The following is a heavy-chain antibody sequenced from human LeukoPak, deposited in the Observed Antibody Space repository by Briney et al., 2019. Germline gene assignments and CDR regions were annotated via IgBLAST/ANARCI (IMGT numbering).Heavy chain of an antibody. Sequence: ASVKVSCKASGYTFTGYYMHRVRQAPGQGLEWMGRINPNSGGTNYAQKFQGRVTMTRDTSISTAYMELSRLRSDDTAVYYCARSQGYCSGGSCYEWFDPWGQGTLVTVSS. D-gene: IGHD2-15*01. V-gene: IGHV1-2*06. CDR1: GYTFTGYY. CDR3: ARSQGYCSGGSCYEWFDP. J-gene: IGHJ5*02. CDR2: INPNSGGT.